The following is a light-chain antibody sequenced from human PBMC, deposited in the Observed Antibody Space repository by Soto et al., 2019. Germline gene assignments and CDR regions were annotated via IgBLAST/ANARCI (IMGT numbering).Light chain of an antibody. CDR1: QSISSY. CDR2: AAS. J-gene: IGKJ2*01. V-gene: IGKV1-39*01. CDR3: QLSYSTPLT. Sequence: DIQMTQSPSSLSASVGDRVTITCRASQSISSYLCWYQQKPGKAPKLLIYAASSLQSGVPSRFSGGGSGTDYTLIKISLQPEDVATYYCQLSYSTPLTFGQGTKLEIK.